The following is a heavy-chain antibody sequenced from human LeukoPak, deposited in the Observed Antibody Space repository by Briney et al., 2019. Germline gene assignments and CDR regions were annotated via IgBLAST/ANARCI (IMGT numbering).Heavy chain of an antibody. Sequence: ASVKVPCKSSGYTFTGYYMHWVRQAPGQELEWMGWINPNSGGTNYAQKFQGRVTTTRDTSISTAYMELSRLRSDDTAVYYCARAGGEYYYYYYGMDVWGQGTTVTVSS. CDR1: GYTFTGYY. V-gene: IGHV1-2*02. J-gene: IGHJ6*02. CDR2: INPNSGGT. D-gene: IGHD3-16*01. CDR3: ARAGGEYYYYYYGMDV.